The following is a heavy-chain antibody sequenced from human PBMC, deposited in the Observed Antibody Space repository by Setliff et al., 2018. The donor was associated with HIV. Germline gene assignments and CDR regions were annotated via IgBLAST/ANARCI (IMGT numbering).Heavy chain of an antibody. V-gene: IGHV3-11*04. D-gene: IGHD2-15*01. Sequence: PGGSLRLSCAASGFTFSDYYMSWIRQAPGKGLEWLSYISSSSSTIYYADSVKGRFTISRDNARNSLYLEMNSLRADDTAVYYCARDFCGSSCSSGYGYFDHWGQGTLVTAPQ. CDR1: GFTFSDYY. CDR3: ARDFCGSSCSSGYGYFDH. CDR2: ISSSSSTI. J-gene: IGHJ4*02.